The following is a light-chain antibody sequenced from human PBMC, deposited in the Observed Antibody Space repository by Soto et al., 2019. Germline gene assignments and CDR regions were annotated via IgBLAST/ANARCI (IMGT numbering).Light chain of an antibody. CDR3: SSYAGSLYV. CDR2: EVS. Sequence: QSALTQPPSASGSPGQSVTISCTGTSSDVGGYNYVSWYQQHPGKAPKLMIYEVSKRPSAVPDRFSGSKSGNTASLTVSGLQAEDEADYYCSSYAGSLYVFGTGPKLTVL. J-gene: IGLJ1*01. CDR1: SSDVGGYNY. V-gene: IGLV2-8*01.